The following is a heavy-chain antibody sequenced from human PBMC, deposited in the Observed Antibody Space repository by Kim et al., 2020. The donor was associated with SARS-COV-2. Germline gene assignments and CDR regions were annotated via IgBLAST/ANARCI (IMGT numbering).Heavy chain of an antibody. V-gene: IGHV3-23*01. D-gene: IGHD4-17*01. J-gene: IGHJ4*02. CDR3: AKETPTVVTPGVDY. Sequence: ADSRKGRFTIARDNSKNTLYLQLNSLRAEDTAVYFCAKETPTVVTPGVDYWGQGTLVTVSS.